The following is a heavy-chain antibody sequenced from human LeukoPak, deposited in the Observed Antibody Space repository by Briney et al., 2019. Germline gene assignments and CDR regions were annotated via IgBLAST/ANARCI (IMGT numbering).Heavy chain of an antibody. V-gene: IGHV1-2*02. D-gene: IGHD1-26*01. Sequence: ASVKVSCKASGYTFTGYYMHWVRQAPGQGLEWMGWINPNSGGTNYAQKFQGRVTMTRDTSISTAYMELSRLRSDDTAVYYCARDFRGSGRGAFDIWGQGTMVTVSS. CDR3: ARDFRGSGRGAFDI. CDR2: INPNSGGT. J-gene: IGHJ3*02. CDR1: GYTFTGYY.